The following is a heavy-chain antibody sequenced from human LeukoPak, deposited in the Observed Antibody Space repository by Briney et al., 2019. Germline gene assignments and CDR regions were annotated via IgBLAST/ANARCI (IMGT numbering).Heavy chain of an antibody. Sequence: SGGSLRLSCAASGFTFSSYGMHWVRQAPGKGLEWVAFIRYDGSNKYYADSVKGRFTISRDNSKNTLYLQMNSLRAEDTAVYYCAKDISIAAAESPDYDYWGQGTLVTVSS. J-gene: IGHJ4*02. D-gene: IGHD6-13*01. CDR1: GFTFSSYG. V-gene: IGHV3-30*02. CDR3: AKDISIAAAESPDYDY. CDR2: IRYDGSNK.